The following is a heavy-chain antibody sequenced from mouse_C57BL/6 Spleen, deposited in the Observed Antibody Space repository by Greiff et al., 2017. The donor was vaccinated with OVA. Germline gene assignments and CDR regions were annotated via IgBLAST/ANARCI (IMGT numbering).Heavy chain of an antibody. Sequence: QVQLQQSGAELVRPGASVTLSCKASGYTFTDYEMHWVKQTPVHGLEWIGAIDPETGGTAYNQKFKGKAILTADKSSSTAYMELRSLTSEDSAVYYGTRGSGSSYAWFAYWGQGTLVTVSA. V-gene: IGHV1-15*01. CDR3: TRGSGSSYAWFAY. J-gene: IGHJ3*01. CDR1: GYTFTDYE. CDR2: IDPETGGT. D-gene: IGHD1-1*01.